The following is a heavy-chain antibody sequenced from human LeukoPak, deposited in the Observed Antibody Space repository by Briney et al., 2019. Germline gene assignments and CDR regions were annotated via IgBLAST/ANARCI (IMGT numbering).Heavy chain of an antibody. CDR2: INAGSGYT. J-gene: IGHJ4*02. Sequence: VASVKVSCKASGYIFTNFAIHWVRQAPGQRLEWMGWINAGSGYTESSQKFQGRVTITRDTSASTAYMELSSLRSEDTAVYYCARLGVTSLFDYWGQGTLVTVSS. CDR1: GYIFTNFA. D-gene: IGHD4-17*01. V-gene: IGHV1-3*01. CDR3: ARLGVTSLFDY.